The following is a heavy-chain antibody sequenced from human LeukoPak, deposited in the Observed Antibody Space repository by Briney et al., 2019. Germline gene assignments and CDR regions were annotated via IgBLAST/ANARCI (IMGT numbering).Heavy chain of an antibody. CDR2: INPNSGGT. D-gene: IGHD1-26*01. J-gene: IGHJ5*02. CDR1: GYTFTGYY. V-gene: IGHV1-2*04. CDR3: ARDFSGSSSYNWFDP. Sequence: GASVKVSCKASGYTFTGYYMHWVRQAPGQGLEWMGWINPNSGGTNYAQKFQGWVTMTRDTSISTAYMELSRLRSDDTAVYYCARDFSGSSSYNWFDPWGQGTLVTVSS.